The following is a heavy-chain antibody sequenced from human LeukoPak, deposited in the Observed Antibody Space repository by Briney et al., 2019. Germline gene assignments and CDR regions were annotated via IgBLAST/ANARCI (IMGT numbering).Heavy chain of an antibody. D-gene: IGHD2-2*03. Sequence: GASVKVSCKASGYTFTGYYMHWVRQAPGQGLEWMGWINPNSGGTNYAQKFQGRVTMTRDTSISTAYMELSRLRSDDTAVYYCARDTLDIVVVPDYYYYYYYMDVWGKGTTVTVSS. J-gene: IGHJ6*03. CDR1: GYTFTGYY. CDR2: INPNSGGT. V-gene: IGHV1-2*02. CDR3: ARDTLDIVVVPDYYYYYYYMDV.